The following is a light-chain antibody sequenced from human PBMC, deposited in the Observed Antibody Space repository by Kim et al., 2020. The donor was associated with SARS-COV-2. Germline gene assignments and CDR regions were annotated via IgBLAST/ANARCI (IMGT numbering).Light chain of an antibody. V-gene: IGKV3-15*01. CDR3: QQYNNWPRK. CDR2: GAS. J-gene: IGKJ1*01. Sequence: EIVMTQSPATLSVSPGERATLSCRASQSVTSNLAWYQQKPGLSPRLLIYGASTRATGIPARFSGSGSGTEFTLSISSLQSEDFAVYYCQQYNNWPRKFGQGTKVDIK. CDR1: QSVTSN.